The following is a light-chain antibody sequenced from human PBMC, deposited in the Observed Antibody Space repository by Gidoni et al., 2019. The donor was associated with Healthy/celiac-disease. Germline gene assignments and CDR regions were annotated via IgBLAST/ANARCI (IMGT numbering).Light chain of an antibody. CDR2: EGS. Sequence: QSALTQPASVSGSPGQSITISCTGTSSDVGSYNLASWYQQHPGKAPKLMIYEGSKRPSGVSNRFSGSKSGNTASRTISELQAEDEADYYCCSYAGSSTGVVFGGGTKLTVL. CDR1: SSDVGSYNL. J-gene: IGLJ2*01. CDR3: CSYAGSSTGVV. V-gene: IGLV2-23*01.